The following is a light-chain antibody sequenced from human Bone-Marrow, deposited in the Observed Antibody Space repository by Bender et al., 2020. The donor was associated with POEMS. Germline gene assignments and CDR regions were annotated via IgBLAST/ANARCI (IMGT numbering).Light chain of an antibody. V-gene: IGLV1-47*01. CDR3: AAWEDSLNGWV. CDR2: NNN. Sequence: QSVLTQPPSASGTPGQRVSISCSGANSNVGDNYVYWYQSLPGAAHKLLLYNNNRRPSGIPDRFSGSKSGTSASLAISGLRSEDEADYYCAAWEDSLNGWVFGGGTKLTVL. J-gene: IGLJ3*02. CDR1: NSNVGDNY.